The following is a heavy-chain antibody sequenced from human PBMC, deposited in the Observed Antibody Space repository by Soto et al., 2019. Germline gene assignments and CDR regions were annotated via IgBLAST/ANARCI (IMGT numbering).Heavy chain of an antibody. CDR2: IKPDGSEE. Sequence: PGGSLRLSCAASGFTFSPYWMSWVRQAPGRGLEWVANIKPDGSEEYYVDSVKGRFTISRDNAKNSLYMQLNSLRAEDTAVYHCARISTHSGTYFYFDYWGLGALVTVSS. CDR1: GFTFSPYW. J-gene: IGHJ4*02. D-gene: IGHD1-26*01. V-gene: IGHV3-7*05. CDR3: ARISTHSGTYFYFDY.